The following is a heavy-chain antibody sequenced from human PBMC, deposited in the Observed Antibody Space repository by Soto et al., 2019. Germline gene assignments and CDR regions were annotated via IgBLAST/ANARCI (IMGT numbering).Heavy chain of an antibody. V-gene: IGHV4-59*01. CDR3: ARSYGDGQDRLTSYYFDY. CDR2: IYYSGST. CDR1: GGSISSYY. D-gene: IGHD4-17*01. J-gene: IGHJ4*02. Sequence: SETLSLTCTVSGGSISSYYWSWIRQPPGKGLEWIRYIYYSGSTNYNPSLKSRVTISVDTSKNQFSLKLSSVTAADTAVYYCARSYGDGQDRLTSYYFDYWGQGTLVTVSS.